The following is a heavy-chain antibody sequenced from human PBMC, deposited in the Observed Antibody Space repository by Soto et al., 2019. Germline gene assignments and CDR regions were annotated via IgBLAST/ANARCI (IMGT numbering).Heavy chain of an antibody. Sequence: SETLSLTCTVSGGSISSYYWTWIRQPPGKGLEWIGYIYYSGSTNYNPSLKSRVTISVATSKTQFSLKLSSVTAADTAVYYCARERSDSSGSWDYWGQGTLVTVSS. CDR1: GGSISSYY. CDR3: ARERSDSSGSWDY. D-gene: IGHD3-22*01. J-gene: IGHJ4*02. CDR2: IYYSGST. V-gene: IGHV4-59*12.